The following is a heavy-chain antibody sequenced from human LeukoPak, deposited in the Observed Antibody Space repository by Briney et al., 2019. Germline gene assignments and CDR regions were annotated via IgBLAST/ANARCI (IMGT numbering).Heavy chain of an antibody. D-gene: IGHD3-9*01. CDR1: GRPMHGYY. CDR3: ARAISANFFDY. J-gene: IGHJ4*02. CDR2: VYSSGST. V-gene: IGHV4-59*01. Sequence: KSSETLSLTCSVSGRPMHGYYWLWMRQPPGRGREWSGYVYSSGSTNYLSSLKSRVTMSIDMSKFQFSLRLTAVTAADMAFYYCARAISANFFDYWGQGTLVTVSS.